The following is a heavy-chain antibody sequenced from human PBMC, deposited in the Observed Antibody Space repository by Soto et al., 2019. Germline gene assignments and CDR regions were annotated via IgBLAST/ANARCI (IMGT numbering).Heavy chain of an antibody. CDR3: ARQVTMVRGVRSYGMDV. D-gene: IGHD3-10*01. CDR2: IYYSGST. Sequence: SETLSLTCTVSGGSISSSSYYWGWIRQPPGKGLEWIGSIYYSGSTYYNPSLKSRVTISVDTSKNQFSLKLSSVTAADTAVYYCARQVTMVRGVRSYGMDVWGQGTAVTVSS. CDR1: GGSISSSSYY. V-gene: IGHV4-39*01. J-gene: IGHJ6*02.